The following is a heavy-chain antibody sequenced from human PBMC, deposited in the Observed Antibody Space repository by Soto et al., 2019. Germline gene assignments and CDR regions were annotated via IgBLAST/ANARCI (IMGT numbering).Heavy chain of an antibody. CDR1: GGSISSYY. Sequence: QVQLQESGPGLVKPSETLSLTCTVSGGSISSYYWSWIRQPPGKGLEWIGYIYYSGSTNYNPSLKSRVTLAVDTSKNQFSLKLSSVTAADTAVYYCARGAERVAMPSGYWGQGTLVTVSS. J-gene: IGHJ4*02. CDR3: ARGAERVAMPSGY. CDR2: IYYSGST. V-gene: IGHV4-59*01. D-gene: IGHD2-2*01.